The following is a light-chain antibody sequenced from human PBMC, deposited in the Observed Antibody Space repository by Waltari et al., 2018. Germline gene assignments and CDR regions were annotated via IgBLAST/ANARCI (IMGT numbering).Light chain of an antibody. CDR2: GNN. J-gene: IGLJ2*01. V-gene: IGLV1-40*01. CDR1: RPNTGADYD. Sequence: QSVLTQPPSVSGAPGQRVTIPGPGSRPNTGADYDVKWYQHLPGTSPKLLIYGNNNRPSGVPDRFSGSKSGISASLVITGLQAEDEADYYCQSYDGSLSASAIFGGGTKVTVL. CDR3: QSYDGSLSASAI.